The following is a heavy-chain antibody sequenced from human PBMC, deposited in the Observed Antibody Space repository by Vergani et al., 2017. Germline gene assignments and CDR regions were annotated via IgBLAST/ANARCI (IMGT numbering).Heavy chain of an antibody. D-gene: IGHD4-23*01. V-gene: IGHV1-69*01. Sequence: QVQLVQSGAEVKKPGSSVKVSCKASGGTFSSYAISWVRQAPGHGLEWMGGIIPIFGTANYAQKFQGRVTMTADESTSTAYMELSSLRSEDTAVYYCARDGDGGGKPGERPNWFDPWGQGTLVTVSS. J-gene: IGHJ5*02. CDR2: IIPIFGTA. CDR1: GGTFSSYA. CDR3: ARDGDGGGKPGERPNWFDP.